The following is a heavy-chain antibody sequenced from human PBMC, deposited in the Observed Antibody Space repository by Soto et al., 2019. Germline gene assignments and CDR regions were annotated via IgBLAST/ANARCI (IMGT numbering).Heavy chain of an antibody. V-gene: IGHV6-1*01. CDR3: AKGENLGPKTGYAFDP. Sequence: SQTLSLTCAISGDSVSSHTASWNWIRQSPSRGLEWLGRTYFRSKWYNDYAVSVKSRIIINPDTSNNQFSLHLNSVTPEDTAVYFCAKGENLGPKTGYAFDPWGQGIMVTVS. D-gene: IGHD5-12*01. J-gene: IGHJ5*02. CDR2: TYFRSKWYN. CDR1: GDSVSSHTAS.